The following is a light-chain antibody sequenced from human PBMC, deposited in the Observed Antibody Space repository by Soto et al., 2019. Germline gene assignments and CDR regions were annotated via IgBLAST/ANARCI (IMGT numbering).Light chain of an antibody. V-gene: IGLV1-40*01. J-gene: IGLJ3*02. CDR3: QSYDSSLSGWV. Sequence: QSVLTQPPSVSGAPGQRVTISCTGYNSNIGAGYDVHWYQQLPGTAPKLLIYGNSNRPSGVPDRFSASKSGTSASLAITGLQAEDEADYYCQSYDSSLSGWVFCGGTKLTVL. CDR2: GNS. CDR1: NSNIGAGYD.